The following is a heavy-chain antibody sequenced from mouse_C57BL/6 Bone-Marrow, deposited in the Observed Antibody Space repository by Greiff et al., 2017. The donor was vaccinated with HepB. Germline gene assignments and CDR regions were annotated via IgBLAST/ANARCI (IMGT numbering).Heavy chain of an antibody. CDR1: GYTFTSYG. CDR3: ARGDDGYSAWFAY. V-gene: IGHV1-81*01. Sequence: QVQLQQSGAELARPGASVKLSCKASGYTFTSYGISWVKQRTGQGLEWIGEIYPRSGNTYYNEKFKGKATLTADKSSSTAYMELRSLTSEDSAVYFCARGDDGYSAWFAYWGQGTLVTVSA. D-gene: IGHD2-3*01. J-gene: IGHJ3*01. CDR2: IYPRSGNT.